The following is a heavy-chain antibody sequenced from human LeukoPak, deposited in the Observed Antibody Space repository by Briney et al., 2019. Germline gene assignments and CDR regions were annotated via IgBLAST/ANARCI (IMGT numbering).Heavy chain of an antibody. J-gene: IGHJ4*02. CDR1: GYTFTSYD. Sequence: ASVTVSCKASGYTFTSYDINWVRQAPGQGLEWMGWMNPNSGNTDYAQKFQGRVTMTRNTSISTAYMELSSLRSEDTAVYYCARGSAYFDYWGQGTLVTVSS. CDR3: ARGSAYFDY. V-gene: IGHV1-8*01. CDR2: MNPNSGNT.